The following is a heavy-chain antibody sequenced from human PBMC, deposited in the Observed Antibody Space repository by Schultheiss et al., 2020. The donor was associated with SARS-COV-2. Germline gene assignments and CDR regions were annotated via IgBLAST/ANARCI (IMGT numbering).Heavy chain of an antibody. J-gene: IGHJ4*02. CDR1: GFTFSSYA. CDR3: ARERNYYDANYYDY. V-gene: IGHV3-23*01. Sequence: GESLKISCAASGFTFSSYAMSWVRQAPGKGLEWVSAISGSGGSTYYADSVKGRFTISRDNTKNTLYLQMTSLRTEDTGVYYCARERNYYDANYYDYWGQGTLVTVSS. CDR2: ISGSGGST. D-gene: IGHD3-16*01.